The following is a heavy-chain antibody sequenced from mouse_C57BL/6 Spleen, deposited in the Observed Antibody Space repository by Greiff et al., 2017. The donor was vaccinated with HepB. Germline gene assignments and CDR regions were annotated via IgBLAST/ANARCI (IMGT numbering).Heavy chain of an antibody. D-gene: IGHD1-1*01. CDR1: GFNIKDYY. J-gene: IGHJ3*01. Sequence: EVQLQQSGAELVKPGASVKLSCTASGFNIKDYYMHWVKQRTEQGLEWIGRIDPEDGETKYATKFQGKATITADTSSNTAYLQLSSLTSEDTAVYYCAYLYYYAWFAYWGQGTLVTVSA. CDR3: AYLYYYAWFAY. V-gene: IGHV14-2*01. CDR2: IDPEDGET.